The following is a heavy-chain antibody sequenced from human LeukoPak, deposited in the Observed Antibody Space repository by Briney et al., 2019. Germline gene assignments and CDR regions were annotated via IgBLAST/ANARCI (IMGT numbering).Heavy chain of an antibody. V-gene: IGHV3-53*01. CDR1: GFTVSSNY. D-gene: IGHD3-10*01. CDR3: ARTPHSMVRGVIHLVFDY. J-gene: IGHJ4*02. Sequence: GSLRLSCAASGFTVSSNYMSWVRQAPGKGLEWVSVIYSGGSTYYADSVKGRFTISRDNSKNTLYLQMNSLRAEDTAVYYCARTPHSMVRGVIHLVFDYWGQGTLVTVSS. CDR2: IYSGGST.